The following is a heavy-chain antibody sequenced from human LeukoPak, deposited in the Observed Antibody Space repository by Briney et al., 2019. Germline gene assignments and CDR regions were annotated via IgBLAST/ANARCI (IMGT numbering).Heavy chain of an antibody. V-gene: IGHV3-48*01. Sequence: GGSLRLSCAASGFSFSSSTMNWVRQAPGKGLEWTSYISSGSSTIYYADSVKGRFTISRDNAKNSLYLQMNSLRAEDTAVYYCARGYCSGSSCYNLDYWGQGTLVTVSS. CDR3: ARGYCSGSSCYNLDY. D-gene: IGHD2-15*01. J-gene: IGHJ4*02. CDR1: GFSFSSST. CDR2: ISSGSSTI.